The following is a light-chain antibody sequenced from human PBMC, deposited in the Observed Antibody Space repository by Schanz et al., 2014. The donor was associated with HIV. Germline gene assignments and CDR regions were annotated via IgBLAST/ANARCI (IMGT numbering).Light chain of an antibody. CDR2: DAS. V-gene: IGKV3-11*01. CDR3: QQSGDSGGT. CDR1: QSFTSH. J-gene: IGKJ4*01. Sequence: EIVMTQSPGTLSVSPGERATLSCRASQSFTSHLAWFQLKPGQPPRLLIYDASHRAAGVPARFSGSGSGTDFTLTISRLEPEDFAVYYCQQSGDSGGTFGGGTKVDMK.